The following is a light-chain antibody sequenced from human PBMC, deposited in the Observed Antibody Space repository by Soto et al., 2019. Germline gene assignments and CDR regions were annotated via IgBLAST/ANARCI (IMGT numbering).Light chain of an antibody. V-gene: IGKV1-5*01. J-gene: IGKJ4*01. Sequence: DIQMKQSPSTLSASVEDRVTITCRASRSISSWLAWYQQKPGKAPKLLIYDASSLESGVPSRFSGSGSGTEFTLTISSLQPDDFATYYCQQYYSYLPFCGVTKVDIK. CDR1: RSISSW. CDR3: QQYYSYLP. CDR2: DAS.